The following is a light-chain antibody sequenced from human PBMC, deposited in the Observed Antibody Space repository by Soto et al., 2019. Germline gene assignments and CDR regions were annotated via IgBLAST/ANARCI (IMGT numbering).Light chain of an antibody. Sequence: QSALTQPASVSGSPGQSTAISCTGTSSDIGAYNFVSWYQQHPGKAPKLMIYDVSIRPSGASNRFSGSKSGNTASLTISGLQAEDEADYYCASYSGSNTLVVFGGGTKLTVL. J-gene: IGLJ2*01. CDR3: ASYSGSNTLVV. CDR2: DVS. V-gene: IGLV2-14*03. CDR1: SSDIGAYNF.